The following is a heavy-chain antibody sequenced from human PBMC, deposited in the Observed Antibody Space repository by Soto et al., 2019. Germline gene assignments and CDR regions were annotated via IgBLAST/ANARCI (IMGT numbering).Heavy chain of an antibody. V-gene: IGHV3-23*01. D-gene: IGHD5-18*01. J-gene: IGHJ5*01. CDR2: ISGSGDST. Sequence: PGGALRLSSEASGLIFRSYAMNRFRRAPGKGLERVSGISGSGDSTYYADAVKGRFTISRDNSKNTLFLQMNSLRDDDGAVYYCAKAGVGGFRGWDTFNWFDSWGQGILVTVSS. CDR1: GLIFRSYA. CDR3: AKAGVGGFRGWDTFNWFDS.